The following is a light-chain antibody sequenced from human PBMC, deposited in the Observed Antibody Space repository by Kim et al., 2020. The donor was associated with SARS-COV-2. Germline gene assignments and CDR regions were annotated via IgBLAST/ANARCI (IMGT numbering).Light chain of an antibody. CDR2: TTS. CDR1: TGAVTSDYK. J-gene: IGLJ2*01. V-gene: IGLV7-43*01. Sequence: PGWTVTLPTASSTGAVTSDYKPYWFQQKPGQTPRALLYTTSNKHSRTPARFSGSLLGGKAALTLSGAQPEDEADYYCLLYYSGAVVFGGGTQLTVL. CDR3: LLYYSGAVV.